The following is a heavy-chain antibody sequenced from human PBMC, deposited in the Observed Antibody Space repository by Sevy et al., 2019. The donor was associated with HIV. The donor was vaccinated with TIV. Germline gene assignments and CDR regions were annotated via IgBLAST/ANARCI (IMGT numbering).Heavy chain of an antibody. D-gene: IGHD4-17*01. V-gene: IGHV3-7*01. Sequence: GGSLRLSCAASGFMFSNYWMTWVRQAPGKGLEWVANIKEDGSDKYYVDSVKGRFSISRDNAKNSLHLQLNTLRPEDTAVYYCARAVTPHRDYLRIMDVWGKGTTVTVSS. J-gene: IGHJ6*04. CDR2: IKEDGSDK. CDR1: GFMFSNYW. CDR3: ARAVTPHRDYLRIMDV.